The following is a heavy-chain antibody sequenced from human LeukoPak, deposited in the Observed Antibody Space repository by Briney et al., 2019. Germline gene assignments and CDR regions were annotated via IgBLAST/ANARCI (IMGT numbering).Heavy chain of an antibody. V-gene: IGHV4-4*07. D-gene: IGHD4-17*01. Sequence: SETLSLTCTVSGGYISSYYWSWLRQPAGKGLEWIGRIYTSGSTNYNPSLKSRVTMSVDTSKNQFSLKLSSVTAADTAVYYCASGATVTYEGYFDLWGRGTLVTVSS. J-gene: IGHJ2*01. CDR2: IYTSGST. CDR3: ASGATVTYEGYFDL. CDR1: GGYISSYY.